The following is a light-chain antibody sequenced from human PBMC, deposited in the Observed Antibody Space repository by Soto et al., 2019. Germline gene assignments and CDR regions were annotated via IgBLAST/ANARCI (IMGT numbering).Light chain of an antibody. CDR3: QSYDSSNHYV. CDR1: SGSIASNY. V-gene: IGLV6-57*04. J-gene: IGLJ1*01. Sequence: NFMLTQPHSVSESPGKTVTISCTRSSGSIASNYVQWYQQRPGSAPTTVIYEDNQRPSGVPDRFSGSIDSSSNSASLTISGLKNEDEADYYCQSYDSSNHYVFGTGTKVTVL. CDR2: EDN.